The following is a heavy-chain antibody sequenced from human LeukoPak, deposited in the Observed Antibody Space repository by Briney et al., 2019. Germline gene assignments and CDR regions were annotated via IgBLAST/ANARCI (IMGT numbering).Heavy chain of an antibody. CDR1: GGSFSGYY. CDR2: IYTSGST. J-gene: IGHJ3*02. D-gene: IGHD3-22*01. Sequence: SETLSLTCAVYGGSFSGYYWSWIRQPAGKGLEWIGRIYTSGSTNYNPSLKSRVTISVDTSKNQFSLKLSSVTAADTAVYYCARESRRVVADAFDIWGQGTMVTVSS. V-gene: IGHV4-4*07. CDR3: ARESRRVVADAFDI.